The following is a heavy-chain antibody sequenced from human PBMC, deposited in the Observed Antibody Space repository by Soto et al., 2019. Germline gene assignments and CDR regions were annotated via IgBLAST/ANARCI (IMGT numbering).Heavy chain of an antibody. CDR2: IRNTPYGGTT. V-gene: IGHV3-49*04. CDR3: SRGSFGYYGP. J-gene: IGHJ5*02. Sequence: PGGSLKLSSNWSGVRFSEHAMTWVRQAPGKGLEWVGFIRNTPYGGTTDYAASVRGRFTISRDDSASIAYLQMNSLKTEDSGLYYCSRGSFGYYGPWGPGALVTVSS. CDR1: GVRFSEHA. D-gene: IGHD2-2*03.